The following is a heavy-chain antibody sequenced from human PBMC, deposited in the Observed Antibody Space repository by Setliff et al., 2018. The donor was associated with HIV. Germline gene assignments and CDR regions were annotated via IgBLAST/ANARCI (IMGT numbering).Heavy chain of an antibody. J-gene: IGHJ3*02. CDR3: ARGKWGNFLGAFDI. V-gene: IGHV1-69*05. Sequence: SVKVSCKASGGTFSSYAISWVRQAPGQGLEWMGGIIPIFNTANYAQNLQDRVTMTTDTSTNTAYMELSSLRSEDTAVYYCARGKWGNFLGAFDIWGQGTMVTVS. CDR1: GGTFSSYA. CDR2: IIPIFNTA. D-gene: IGHD7-27*01.